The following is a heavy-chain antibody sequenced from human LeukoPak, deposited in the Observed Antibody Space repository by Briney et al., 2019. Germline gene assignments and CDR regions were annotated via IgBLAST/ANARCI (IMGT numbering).Heavy chain of an antibody. CDR3: ARGGGPRRYYYYGMDV. J-gene: IGHJ6*02. CDR2: ISYDGSNK. V-gene: IGHV3-30*04. Sequence: GGSLRLSCAASGFTFSSCAMHWVRQAPGKGLEWVAVISYDGSNKYNADSVKGRFTISRDNSKNTLYLQMNSLRAEDTAVYYCARGGGPRRYYYYGMDVWGQGTTVTVSS. D-gene: IGHD6-25*01. CDR1: GFTFSSCA.